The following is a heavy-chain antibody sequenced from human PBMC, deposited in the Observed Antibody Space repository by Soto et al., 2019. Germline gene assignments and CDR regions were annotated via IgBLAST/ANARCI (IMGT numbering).Heavy chain of an antibody. CDR1: GFTFSSYA. J-gene: IGHJ4*02. D-gene: IGHD5-18*01. Sequence: QVQLVESGGGVVQPGRSLRLSCAASGFTFSSYAMHWVRQAPGKGLEWVAVISYDGSNKYYADSVKGRFTFSRDNSKNTLYLQMNSLRAEDTAVYYCARDKDVDTNEYWGQGTLVTVSS. CDR3: ARDKDVDTNEY. CDR2: ISYDGSNK. V-gene: IGHV3-30-3*01.